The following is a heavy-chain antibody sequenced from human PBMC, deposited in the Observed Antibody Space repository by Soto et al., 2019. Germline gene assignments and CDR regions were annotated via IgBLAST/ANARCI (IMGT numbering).Heavy chain of an antibody. D-gene: IGHD6-13*01. J-gene: IGHJ5*02. Sequence: GESLKISCKGSGYSFTSYWISWVRQMPGKGLEWMGRIDPSDSYTNYSPPFQGHVTISADKSISTAYLQWSSLKASDTAMYYCARRPSYSSSWHNWFDPWGQGTLVTVSS. V-gene: IGHV5-10-1*01. CDR3: ARRPSYSSSWHNWFDP. CDR2: IDPSDSYT. CDR1: GYSFTSYW.